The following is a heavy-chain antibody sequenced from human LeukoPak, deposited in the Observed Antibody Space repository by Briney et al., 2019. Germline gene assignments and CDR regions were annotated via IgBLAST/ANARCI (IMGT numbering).Heavy chain of an antibody. CDR2: ISSSSSYI. Sequence: GGSLRLSCAASGFTFSSYSMNWVRQAPGKGLEWVSSISSSSSYIYYADSVKGRFTISRDNAKNSLYLQMNSLRAEDTAVYYCARDIVVVGYFDYWGQGTLVTVSS. V-gene: IGHV3-21*01. CDR3: ARDIVVVGYFDY. D-gene: IGHD2-15*01. J-gene: IGHJ4*02. CDR1: GFTFSSYS.